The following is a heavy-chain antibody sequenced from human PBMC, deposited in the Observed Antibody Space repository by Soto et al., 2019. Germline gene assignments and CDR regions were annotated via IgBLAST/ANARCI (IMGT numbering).Heavy chain of an antibody. CDR3: AGPPELTRIYYYYGMDV. Sequence: QVQLVQSGAEVKKPGSSVKVSCKASGGTFSSYAISWVRQAPGQGLEWMGGIIPIFGTANYAQKFQGRVTITADESTSXSDLELSSRRSEDTAVYYCAGPPELTRIYYYYGMDVWGQGTTVTVSS. CDR1: GGTFSSYA. V-gene: IGHV1-69*12. D-gene: IGHD1-7*01. CDR2: IIPIFGTA. J-gene: IGHJ6*02.